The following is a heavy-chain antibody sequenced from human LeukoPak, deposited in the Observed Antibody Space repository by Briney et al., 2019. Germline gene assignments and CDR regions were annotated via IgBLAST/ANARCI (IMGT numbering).Heavy chain of an antibody. J-gene: IGHJ3*02. CDR1: GFIFSNYV. V-gene: IGHV3-23*01. D-gene: IGHD4-11*01. CDR2: ISGSGVDT. Sequence: GGSLRLSCAGSGFIFSNYVMNWVRQAPGKGLEWVSTISGSGVDTYYADSVKGRFTISRDNSKNTFYLQMHSLRDDDTAVYYCANTGIYSNPFDIWGQGTMVTVSS. CDR3: ANTGIYSNPFDI.